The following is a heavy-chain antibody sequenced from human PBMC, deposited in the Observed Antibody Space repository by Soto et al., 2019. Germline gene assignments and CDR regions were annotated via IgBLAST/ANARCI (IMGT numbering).Heavy chain of an antibody. V-gene: IGHV3-53*02. CDR2: IYSGGST. CDR1: GFTVSSNY. D-gene: IGHD6-19*01. CDR3: ARERRSSGRYFDY. J-gene: IGHJ4*02. Sequence: EVQLVETGGGLIQPGGSLRLSCAASGFTVSSNYMSWVRQAPGKGLEWVSVIYSGGSTYYADSVKGRFTISRDNSKSTLYLQMNSLRAGDTAVYYCARERRSSGRYFDYWGQGTLVTVSS.